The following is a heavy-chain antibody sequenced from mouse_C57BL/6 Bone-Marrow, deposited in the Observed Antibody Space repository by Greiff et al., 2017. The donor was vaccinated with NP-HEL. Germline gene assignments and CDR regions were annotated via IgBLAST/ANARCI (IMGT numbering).Heavy chain of an antibody. CDR2: IDPSDSYT. CDR1: GYTFTSYW. V-gene: IGHV1-50*01. Sequence: QVQLQQPGAELVKPGASVKLSCKASGYTFTSYWMQWVKQRPGQGLEWIGEIDPSDSYTNYNQKFKGKATLTVDTSSSTAYMQLSSLTSEDAAVDYCARGSSYWYFEVWGTGTTVTVSS. CDR3: ARGSSYWYFEV. J-gene: IGHJ1*03. D-gene: IGHD1-1*01.